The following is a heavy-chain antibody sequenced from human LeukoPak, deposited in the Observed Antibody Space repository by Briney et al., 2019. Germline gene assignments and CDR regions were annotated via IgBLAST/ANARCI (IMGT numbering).Heavy chain of an antibody. CDR3: ARDYSSSWLRFFDY. CDR2: MWFDGSNI. J-gene: IGHJ4*02. V-gene: IGHV3-33*01. Sequence: GGSPRLSCAASGFTFSSYGMHWVRQAPGKGLEWVAVMWFDGSNIYYADSVKGRFTISRDNSKNTLYLQMNSLRAEDTAVYYCARDYSSSWLRFFDYWGQGTLVTVSS. CDR1: GFTFSSYG. D-gene: IGHD6-6*01.